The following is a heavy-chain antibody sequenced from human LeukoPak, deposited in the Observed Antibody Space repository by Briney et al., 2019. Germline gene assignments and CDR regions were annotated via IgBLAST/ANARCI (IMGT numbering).Heavy chain of an antibody. D-gene: IGHD3-22*01. Sequence: GESLKISCKGSGYSFTSYWIGWVRQMPGKGLEWMGIIYPGDSDTRYSPSFQGQVTISADKSISTAYLQWSSLKASDTAIYYCARTMTYYHDSSGSYYYYGMDVWGQGTRSPSP. J-gene: IGHJ6*02. CDR1: GYSFTSYW. CDR3: ARTMTYYHDSSGSYYYYGMDV. CDR2: IYPGDSDT. V-gene: IGHV5-51*01.